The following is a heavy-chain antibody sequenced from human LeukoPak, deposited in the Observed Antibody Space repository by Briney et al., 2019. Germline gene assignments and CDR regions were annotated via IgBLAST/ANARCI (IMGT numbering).Heavy chain of an antibody. D-gene: IGHD6-13*01. CDR2: IYYSGST. CDR3: ARDRGSSFDP. J-gene: IGHJ5*02. V-gene: IGHV4-59*01. Sequence: PSETLSLTCTVSGGSISSYYWSWIRQPPGKGLEWMGYIYYSGSTNYNPSLKSRVTISVDTSKNQFSLKLSSVTAADTAVYYCARDRGSSFDPWGQGTLVTVSS. CDR1: GGSISSYY.